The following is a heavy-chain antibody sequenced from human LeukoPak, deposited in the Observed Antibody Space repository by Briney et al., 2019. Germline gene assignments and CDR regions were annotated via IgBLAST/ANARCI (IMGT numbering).Heavy chain of an antibody. Sequence: GGSLRLSCAASGFTFSLYSIHWVRQAPGKGLEGVTVISYDGTNKYYADSVKGRFTISRDNSKNTLYLQMNSLRVEDTAVYYCARGTPSPPDNSADNFDYWGQGALVTVSS. CDR2: ISYDGTNK. CDR1: GFTFSLYS. V-gene: IGHV3-30-3*01. J-gene: IGHJ4*02. CDR3: ARGTPSPPDNSADNFDY. D-gene: IGHD3-22*01.